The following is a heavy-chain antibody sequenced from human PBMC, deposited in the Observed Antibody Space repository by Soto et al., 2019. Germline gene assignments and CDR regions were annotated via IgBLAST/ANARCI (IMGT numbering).Heavy chain of an antibody. CDR2: ISYDGSNK. Sequence: PGGSLRLSCAASGFTFSSYGMHWVRQAPGKGLEWVAVISYDGSNKYYADSVKGRFTISRDNSKNTLYLQMNSLRAEDTAVYYCARSGGYSYYYYGMDVWGQGTTVTVSS. CDR1: GFTFSSYG. CDR3: ARSGGYSYYYYGMDV. J-gene: IGHJ6*02. D-gene: IGHD5-18*01. V-gene: IGHV3-30*03.